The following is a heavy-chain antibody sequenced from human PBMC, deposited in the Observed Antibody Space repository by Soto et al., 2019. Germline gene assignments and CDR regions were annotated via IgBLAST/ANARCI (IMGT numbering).Heavy chain of an antibody. J-gene: IGHJ4*02. Sequence: GRSLRLSCTASGFTFGDYAISWFRQAPGKGLEWVGFIRSKAYGGTTEYAASVKGRFTISRDDSKSIAYLQMNSLKTEDTAVYYCTRRRGYSYGIDYWGKGTLVTGSS. V-gene: IGHV3-49*03. D-gene: IGHD5-18*01. CDR2: IRSKAYGGTT. CDR1: GFTFGDYA. CDR3: TRRRGYSYGIDY.